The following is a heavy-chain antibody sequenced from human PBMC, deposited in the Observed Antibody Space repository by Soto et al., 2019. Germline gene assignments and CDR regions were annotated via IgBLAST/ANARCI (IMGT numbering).Heavy chain of an antibody. CDR3: ARRYGSAIDY. V-gene: IGHV4-59*08. CDR1: GGSISTYY. D-gene: IGHD1-26*01. CDR2: IYYTGST. Sequence: SETLSLTCTVSGGSISTYYWSWIRQPPGKGLEWIGYIYYTGSTNYNPSLKSRVTISVDTSKNQFSLKLSSVTAADTAVYYCARRYGSAIDYWGQGTLVTVSS. J-gene: IGHJ4*02.